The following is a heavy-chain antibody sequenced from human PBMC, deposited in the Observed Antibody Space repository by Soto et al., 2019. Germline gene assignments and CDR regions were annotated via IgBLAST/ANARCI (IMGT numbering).Heavy chain of an antibody. D-gene: IGHD6-6*01. CDR1: GFTFDDYA. CDR2: ISWNSGSI. CDR3: AKDIVPLLCYSCSFVD. Sequence: EVQLVESGGGLVQPGRSLRLSCAASGFTFDDYAMHWVRQAPGKGLEWVSGISWNSGSIGYADSVKGRFTISRDNAKNSLYLQMNSLRAEDTALYYCAKDIVPLLCYSCSFVDWGQGTLVTVSS. V-gene: IGHV3-9*01. J-gene: IGHJ4*02.